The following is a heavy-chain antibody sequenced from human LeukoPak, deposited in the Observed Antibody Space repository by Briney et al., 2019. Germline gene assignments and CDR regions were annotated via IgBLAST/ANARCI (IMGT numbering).Heavy chain of an antibody. CDR3: ARVKVAVAGIGWFDP. CDR1: GFTVRSNY. CDR2: VYSGGTT. D-gene: IGHD6-13*01. Sequence: GGSLRLSCVASGFTVRSNYMSWVRQAPGRELEWVSVVYSGGTTYYADSVKGRFTISRDNSKNTLYLQMNSLRAEDTAVYYCARVKVAVAGIGWFDPWGQGSLVTVSS. V-gene: IGHV3-53*01. J-gene: IGHJ5*02.